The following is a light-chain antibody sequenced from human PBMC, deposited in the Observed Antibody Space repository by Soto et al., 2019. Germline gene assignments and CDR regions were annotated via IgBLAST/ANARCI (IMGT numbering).Light chain of an antibody. Sequence: EILLSQSADTLSLPPGERATLSCRPSQTVSSNYLAWCQQRPGQAPRLLIYGASTRAAGIPDRFSGSGSGTDFTLTITRLEPEDSAVYFCQQYIGPPTTVGPGTRLEI. CDR2: GAS. V-gene: IGKV3-20*01. CDR1: QTVSSNY. CDR3: QQYIGPPTT. J-gene: IGKJ5*01.